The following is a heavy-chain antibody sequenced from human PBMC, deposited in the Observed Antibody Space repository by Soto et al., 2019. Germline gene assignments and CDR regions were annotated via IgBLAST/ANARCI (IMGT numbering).Heavy chain of an antibody. D-gene: IGHD3-10*01. CDR1: GGSISSSSYY. Sequence: SETLSLTCTVSGGSISSSSYYWSWIRQPPGKGLEWIGYIYYSGSTYYNPSLKSRVTISVDTSKNRFPLKLSSVTAADTAVYYCASRKSSPYFDYWGQGTLVTVSS. CDR2: IYYSGST. J-gene: IGHJ4*02. V-gene: IGHV4-30-4*01. CDR3: ASRKSSPYFDY.